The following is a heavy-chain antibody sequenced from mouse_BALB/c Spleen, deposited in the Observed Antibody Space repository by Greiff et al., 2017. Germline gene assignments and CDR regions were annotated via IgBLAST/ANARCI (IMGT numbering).Heavy chain of an antibody. CDR3: AGNDTAGVATDRYFDY. Sequence: EVQGVESGGDLVKPGGSLKLPCAASGFTFTSYGMSWVRQTPDKRLEWVATISSGGSYTYYPDSVKGRYTISRDNAKNTLYLQMSSLKSEDTTMYYAAGNDTAGVATDRYFDYWGQVTTLTVSS. J-gene: IGHJ2*01. CDR2: ISSGGSYT. V-gene: IGHV5-6*01. CDR1: GFTFTSYG. D-gene: IGHD1-1*01.